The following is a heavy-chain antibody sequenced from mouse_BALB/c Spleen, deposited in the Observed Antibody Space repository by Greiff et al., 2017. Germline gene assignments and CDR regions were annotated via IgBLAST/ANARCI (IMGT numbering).Heavy chain of an antibody. CDR3: ARGSSLDY. CDR1: GFNFNDTY. Sequence: VQLKQSGAELVKPGASVKLSCTASGFNFNDTYMHWVKQRPEQGLEWIGWIDPENGTTIYDPKFQGKASITADTSSNTAYLQLSSLTSEDTAVYYCARGSSLDYWGQGTALTVSS. D-gene: IGHD6-2*01. V-gene: IGHV14-1*02. J-gene: IGHJ2*01. CDR2: IDPENGTT.